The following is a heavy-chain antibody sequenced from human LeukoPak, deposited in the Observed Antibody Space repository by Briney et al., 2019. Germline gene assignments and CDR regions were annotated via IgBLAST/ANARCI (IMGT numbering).Heavy chain of an antibody. CDR2: IIPIFGTA. J-gene: IGHJ5*02. V-gene: IGHV1-69*06. D-gene: IGHD6-13*01. CDR1: GYTFTSYY. CDR3: ATDSGYSSSFGRRWFDP. Sequence: GASVKVSCKASGYTFTSYYMHWVRQAPGQGLEWMGGIIPIFGTANYAQKFQGRVTITADKSTSTAYMELSSLRSEDTAVYYCATDSGYSSSFGRRWFDPWGQGTLVTVSS.